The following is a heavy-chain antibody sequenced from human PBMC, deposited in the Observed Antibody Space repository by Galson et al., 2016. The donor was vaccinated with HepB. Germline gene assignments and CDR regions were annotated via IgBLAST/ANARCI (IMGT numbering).Heavy chain of an antibody. CDR1: GFILTELT. V-gene: IGHV1-24*01. CDR2: LDPEKGNT. Sequence: SVKVSCKVSGFILTELTMHWVRQAPGEGLEWMGGLDPEKGNTIYSQKFQDRVTMTEDTSADIAYMDLRSLRSDDTAVYYCVAMDCSSTSCTLDSWGQGTLVTVSS. D-gene: IGHD2-2*01. J-gene: IGHJ4*02. CDR3: VAMDCSSTSCTLDS.